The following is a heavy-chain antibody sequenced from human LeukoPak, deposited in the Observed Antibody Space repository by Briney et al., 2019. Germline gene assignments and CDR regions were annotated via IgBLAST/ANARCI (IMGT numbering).Heavy chain of an antibody. V-gene: IGHV4-59*01. Sequence: SETLSLTCTVSGGSIGSYYWSWIRRPPGKGLEWIGYVYYSGSTNYNPALKSRVTISIDTSKSQFSLRLGSVTAADTAVYFCARGRVSSSTWYSTYYYYFYMDVWGKGTTVTVSS. D-gene: IGHD1-1*01. CDR3: ARGRVSSSTWYSTYYYYFYMDV. CDR2: VYYSGST. J-gene: IGHJ6*03. CDR1: GGSIGSYY.